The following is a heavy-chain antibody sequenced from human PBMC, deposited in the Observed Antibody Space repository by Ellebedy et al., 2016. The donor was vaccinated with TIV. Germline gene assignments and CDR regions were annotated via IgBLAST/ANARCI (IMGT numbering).Heavy chain of an antibody. Sequence: GESLKISCAASEFAFETDWMTWVRQAPGKGLEWVANINQEGSDKSYVDSVKGRFSISRDNAKNSLYLQMNSLRAEDTAVYYCARGGATSSRYWRNWGQGALVTVSS. V-gene: IGHV3-7*01. J-gene: IGHJ4*02. CDR3: ARGGATSSRYWRN. CDR2: INQEGSDK. CDR1: EFAFETDW. D-gene: IGHD2-2*01.